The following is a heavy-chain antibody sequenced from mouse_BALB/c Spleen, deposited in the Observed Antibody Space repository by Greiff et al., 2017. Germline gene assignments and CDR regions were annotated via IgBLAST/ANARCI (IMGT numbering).Heavy chain of an antibody. J-gene: IGHJ2*01. V-gene: IGHV1S81*02. CDR1: GYTFTSYS. CDR2: INPSNGGT. D-gene: IGHD5-5*01. Sequence: VQLQQSGAELVKPGASVKLSCKASGYTFTSYSMYWVKQRPGQGLEWIGEINPSNGGTNYTDKFKSKATLTVDKSSSTAYLHLSSLTSEDSAVYYCTRGLPYPDDWGEGTTLTVSS. CDR3: TRGLPYPDD.